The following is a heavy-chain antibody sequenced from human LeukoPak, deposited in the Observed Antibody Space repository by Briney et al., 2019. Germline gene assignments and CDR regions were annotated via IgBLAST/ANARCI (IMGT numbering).Heavy chain of an antibody. CDR2: IYHSGST. V-gene: IGHV4-4*02. J-gene: IGHJ1*01. CDR3: ARDADMSSWRGEYFQH. D-gene: IGHD6-13*01. CDR1: GGSISSSNW. Sequence: SEALCLTCAVSGGSISSSNWWSWVRQPPGKGLEWIGEIYHSGSTNYNPSLKSRVTISVDKSKNQFSLKLSSVTAADTAVYYCARDADMSSWRGEYFQHWGQGTLVTVSS.